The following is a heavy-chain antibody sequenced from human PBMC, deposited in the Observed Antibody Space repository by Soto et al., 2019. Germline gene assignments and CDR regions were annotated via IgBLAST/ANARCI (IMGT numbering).Heavy chain of an antibody. J-gene: IGHJ3*01. Sequence: PSETLSLTCAVSGYSITSGYYWGWIRQPPGKGLECIGSVYHSGSTYYYNPSLKSRATMSVDTSKNQFSLRLSSVTAADTAVYYCARAYSSGWVDAFDVWGQGTMVTVSS. D-gene: IGHD6-19*01. CDR2: VYHSGSTY. V-gene: IGHV4-38-2*01. CDR1: GYSITSGYY. CDR3: ARAYSSGWVDAFDV.